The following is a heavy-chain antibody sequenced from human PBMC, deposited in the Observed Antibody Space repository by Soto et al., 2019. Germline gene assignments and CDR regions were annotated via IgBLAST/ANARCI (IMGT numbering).Heavy chain of an antibody. V-gene: IGHV3-23*01. CDR3: AKAQGGFWSGYYEFYYYGMDV. J-gene: IGHJ6*02. CDR1: GFTFSSYA. Sequence: EVQLLESGGGLVQPGGSLRLSCAASGFTFSSYAMSWVRQAPGKGLEWVSAISGSGGSTYYADSVKGRFTISRDNSKNTLDLQMNSLRAEDTAVYYCAKAQGGFWSGYYEFYYYGMDVWGQGTTVTVSS. CDR2: ISGSGGST. D-gene: IGHD3-3*01.